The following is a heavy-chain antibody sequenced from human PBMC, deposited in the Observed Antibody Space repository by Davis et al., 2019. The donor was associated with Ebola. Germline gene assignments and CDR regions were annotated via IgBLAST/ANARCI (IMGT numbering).Heavy chain of an antibody. CDR2: IVVGSGNT. Sequence: SVKVSCKASGFTFTSSAMQWVRQARGQRLEWIGWIVVGSGNTNYAQKFQERVTITRDMSTSTAYMELSSLRSEDTAVYYCAAAGPAATGWFDPWGQGTLVTVSS. J-gene: IGHJ5*02. CDR1: GFTFTSSA. CDR3: AAAGPAATGWFDP. D-gene: IGHD2-2*01. V-gene: IGHV1-58*02.